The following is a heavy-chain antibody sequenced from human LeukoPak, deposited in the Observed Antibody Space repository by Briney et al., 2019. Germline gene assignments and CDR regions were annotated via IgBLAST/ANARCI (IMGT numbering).Heavy chain of an antibody. V-gene: IGHV1-69*01. Sequence: GASVKVSCKASGGTFSSYAISWVRQAPGQGLEWMGGIIPIFGTANYAQKFQGRVTITADESTSTAYMELSSLRSEDTAVYCCAREGYYDSSGHDAFDIWGQGTMVTVSS. CDR2: IIPIFGTA. D-gene: IGHD3-22*01. CDR1: GGTFSSYA. CDR3: AREGYYDSSGHDAFDI. J-gene: IGHJ3*02.